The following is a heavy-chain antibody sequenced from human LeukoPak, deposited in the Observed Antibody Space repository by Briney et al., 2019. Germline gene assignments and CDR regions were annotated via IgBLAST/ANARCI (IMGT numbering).Heavy chain of an antibody. CDR1: GYTLTELS. J-gene: IGHJ5*02. CDR3: ATGRTHYYDSSGYYYPGRWFDP. Sequence: ASVKVSCKVSGYTLTELSMHWVRQAPGKGLEWMGGFDPEDGGTIYAQKFQGRVTMTEDTSTDTAYMELSSLRSEDTAVYYCATGRTHYYDSSGYYYPGRWFDPWGQGTLVTVSS. D-gene: IGHD3-22*01. CDR2: FDPEDGGT. V-gene: IGHV1-24*01.